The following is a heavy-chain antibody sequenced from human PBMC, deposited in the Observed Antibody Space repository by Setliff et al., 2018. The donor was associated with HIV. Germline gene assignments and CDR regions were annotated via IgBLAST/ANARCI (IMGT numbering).Heavy chain of an antibody. CDR2: IYTSGST. CDR3: ARDGFWSGYIDY. V-gene: IGHV4-4*07. Sequence: SETLSLTCTVSGGSISSYYWSWIRQPTGKGLEWIGRIYTSGSTNYNPSLKSRVTMSVDTSKNQFSLKLSSVTAADTAVYYCARDGFWSGYIDYWGQGTLVTVSS. D-gene: IGHD3-3*01. CDR1: GGSISSYY. J-gene: IGHJ4*02.